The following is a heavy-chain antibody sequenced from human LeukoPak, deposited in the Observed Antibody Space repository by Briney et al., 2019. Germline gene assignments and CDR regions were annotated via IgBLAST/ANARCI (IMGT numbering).Heavy chain of an antibody. D-gene: IGHD3-22*01. Sequence: SQTLSLTCTVSGGSISSGDYYWSWIRQPPGKGLEWIGYIYYSGSTYYNPSLKSRVTISVDTSKNQFSLKLSSVTTADTAVYYCARGSGRGITMIVVATGFDYWGQGTLVTVSS. CDR3: ARGSGRGITMIVVATGFDY. V-gene: IGHV4-30-4*08. CDR2: IYYSGST. J-gene: IGHJ4*02. CDR1: GGSISSGDYY.